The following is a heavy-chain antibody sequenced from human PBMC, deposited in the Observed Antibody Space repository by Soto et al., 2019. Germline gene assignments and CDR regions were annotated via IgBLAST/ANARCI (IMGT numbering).Heavy chain of an antibody. D-gene: IGHD3-10*01. J-gene: IGHJ5*02. Sequence: SETLSLTCTASGGSISSSSYYWGWIRQPPGKGLEWIGSIYYSGSTYYNPSLKSRVTISVDTSKNQFSLKLSSVTAADTAVYYCARRRNYFDPWGQGTLVTVSS. CDR1: GGSISSSSYY. CDR3: ARRRNYFDP. CDR2: IYYSGST. V-gene: IGHV4-39*01.